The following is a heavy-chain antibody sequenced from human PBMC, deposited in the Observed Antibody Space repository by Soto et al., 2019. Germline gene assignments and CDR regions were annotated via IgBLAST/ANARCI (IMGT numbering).Heavy chain of an antibody. Sequence: GVPQKNSYKGSGCNFVSYGVGWVRQKQEKGLEWMGIIYPGDSDTRYSPSFQGQFTISADKSIITAYLQLGRLNASDTAMYYRARRRGDETYDFWSGYYDYGMDVWGQGTTVTVSS. CDR3: ARRRGDETYDFWSGYYDYGMDV. CDR1: GCNFVSYG. CDR2: IYPGDSDT. V-gene: IGHV5-51*01. J-gene: IGHJ6*02. D-gene: IGHD3-3*01.